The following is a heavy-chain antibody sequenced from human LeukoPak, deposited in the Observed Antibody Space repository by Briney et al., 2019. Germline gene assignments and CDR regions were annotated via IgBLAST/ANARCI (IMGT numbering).Heavy chain of an antibody. J-gene: IGHJ4*02. D-gene: IGHD6-13*01. Sequence: PGRFLRLSCAASGFTFDDYAMHWVRQAPGKGLEWVSGISWNSGSIGYADSVTGRFTISRDNAKNSLYLQMNSLRAEDTALYYCAKDKAAAALYYFDYWGQGTLVTVSS. CDR2: ISWNSGSI. V-gene: IGHV3-9*01. CDR3: AKDKAAAALYYFDY. CDR1: GFTFDDYA.